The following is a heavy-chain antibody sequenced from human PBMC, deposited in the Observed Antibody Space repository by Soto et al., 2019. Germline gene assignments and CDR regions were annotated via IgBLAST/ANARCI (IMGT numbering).Heavy chain of an antibody. CDR1: GFTFSDYY. V-gene: IGHV3-30*18. Sequence: GGSLRLSCTASGFTFSDYYMDWVRQAPGKGLEWVAVISYDGSNKYYADSVKGRFTISRDNSKNTLYLQMNSLRAEDTAVYYCAKAMGQQWLALDYWGQGTLVTVSS. CDR3: AKAMGQQWLALDY. CDR2: ISYDGSNK. J-gene: IGHJ4*02. D-gene: IGHD6-19*01.